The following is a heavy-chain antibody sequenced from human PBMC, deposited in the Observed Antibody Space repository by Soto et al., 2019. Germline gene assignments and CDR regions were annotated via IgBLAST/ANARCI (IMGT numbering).Heavy chain of an antibody. CDR1: GDSISSHY. D-gene: IGHD3-16*01. V-gene: IGHV4-59*11. Sequence: QVQLQESGPGLVKPSETLSLTCTVSGDSISSHYWSWIRQPPGKGLEWIGYIYYSGSTYYNPSLKSRVSISVEMSKHQFSLQLSSVTAADTAVYYCARGGGYFDYWGQGILVTVSS. CDR3: ARGGGYFDY. J-gene: IGHJ4*02. CDR2: IYYSGST.